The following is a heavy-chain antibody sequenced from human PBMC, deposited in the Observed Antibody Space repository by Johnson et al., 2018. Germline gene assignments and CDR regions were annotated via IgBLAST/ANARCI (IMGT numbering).Heavy chain of an antibody. CDR3: AKTHVEMATIGGAVDI. Sequence: QVQLVESGGGVVQPGRSLRLSCAASGFTFSSYGMHWVRQAPGKGLEWVAVISCDGSNKYYADSVKGRFTISRDNSKNTLSLQMNRRRAEDSAVYYCAKTHVEMATIGGAVDIWGQGTMVTVSS. J-gene: IGHJ3*02. CDR1: GFTFSSYG. CDR2: ISCDGSNK. D-gene: IGHD5-24*01. V-gene: IGHV3-30*18.